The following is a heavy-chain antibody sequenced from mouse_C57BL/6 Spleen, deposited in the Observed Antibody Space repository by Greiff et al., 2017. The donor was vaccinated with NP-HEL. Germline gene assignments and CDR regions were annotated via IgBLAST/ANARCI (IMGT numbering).Heavy chain of an antibody. CDR1: GYDFSSSW. CDR2: IYPGDGDT. V-gene: IGHV1-82*01. D-gene: IGHD1-1*01. CDR3: ATTTTEGDALAY. Sequence: VQVVESGPELVKPGASVKISCTASGYDFSSSWMNWVKQRPGKGLEWIGRIYPGDGDTEYNGKFKGKATLTAAKSSSTAYMQLSSLTSEASAVYFCATTTTEGDALAYWGQGTLVTVAA. J-gene: IGHJ3*01.